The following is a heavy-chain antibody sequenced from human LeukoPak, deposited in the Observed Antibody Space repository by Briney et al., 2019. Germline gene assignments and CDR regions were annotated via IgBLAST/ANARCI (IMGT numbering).Heavy chain of an antibody. D-gene: IGHD5-12*01. CDR1: GYSFTNYW. CDR2: IYPGDSDT. CDR3: AKVEGYDYFDY. Sequence: GESLKISCKGSGYSFTNYWIGWVRQMPGKGLEWMAIIYPGDSDTRYSPSFQGQVAISADKSISTAYLQWSSLKASDTAMYYCAKVEGYDYFDYWGQGTLVTVSS. V-gene: IGHV5-51*01. J-gene: IGHJ4*02.